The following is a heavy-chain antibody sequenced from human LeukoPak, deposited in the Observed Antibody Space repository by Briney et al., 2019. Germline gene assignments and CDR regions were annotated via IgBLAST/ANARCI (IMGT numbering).Heavy chain of an antibody. Sequence: GGSLRLSCAASGFTFDDYAMHWVRQAPRKGLEGVSGISWNSGSIGYADSVKGRFTISRDNAKNSLYLQMNSLRAEDTALYYCAKDITRGVGGTMGPSDYWGQGTLVTVSS. J-gene: IGHJ4*02. D-gene: IGHD7-27*01. CDR3: AKDITRGVGGTMGPSDY. CDR2: ISWNSGSI. V-gene: IGHV3-9*01. CDR1: GFTFDDYA.